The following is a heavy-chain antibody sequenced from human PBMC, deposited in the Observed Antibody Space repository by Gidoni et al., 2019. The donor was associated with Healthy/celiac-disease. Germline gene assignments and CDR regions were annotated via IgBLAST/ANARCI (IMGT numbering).Heavy chain of an antibody. CDR3: ARWSVAARPFDY. CDR1: GFTVSSNY. D-gene: IGHD6-6*01. J-gene: IGHJ4*02. Sequence: EVQLVETGGGLIQPGGSLRLSCAASGFTVSSNYMSWVRQAPGKGLEWVSVICSGGSTYYADSVKGRFTISRDNSKNTLYLQMNSLRAEDTAVYYCARWSVAARPFDYWGQGTLVTVSS. V-gene: IGHV3-53*02. CDR2: ICSGGST.